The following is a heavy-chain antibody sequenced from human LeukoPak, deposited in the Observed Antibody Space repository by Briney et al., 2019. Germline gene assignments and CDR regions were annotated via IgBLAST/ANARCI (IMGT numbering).Heavy chain of an antibody. CDR2: SSGSGGST. CDR3: ARDSRSHCGTDACYGPYFDY. Sequence: PGGSLRLSCAASGFTFSSYAMSWVRQAPGKGLEWVSASSGSGGSTYYADSVKGRSTISRDNSKNTLYLQMNSLRVEDTAVYFCARDSRSHCGTDACYGPYFDYWGQGTLVAVSS. V-gene: IGHV3-23*01. J-gene: IGHJ4*02. D-gene: IGHD2-2*01. CDR1: GFTFSSYA.